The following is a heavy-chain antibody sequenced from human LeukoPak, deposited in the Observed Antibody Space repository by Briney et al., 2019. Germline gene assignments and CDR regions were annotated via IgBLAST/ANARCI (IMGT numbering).Heavy chain of an antibody. J-gene: IGHJ4*02. CDR2: ISSSSSTI. V-gene: IGHV3-48*01. Sequence: PGGSLRLSCAASGFTLSTYGMNWVRRAPGKGLEWVSYISSSSSTITYADSVRGRFTISRDNVKNSLHLQMNSLRAEDTAVYYCARESPAFDFWGQGTLVTVSS. CDR1: GFTLSTYG. CDR3: ARESPAFDF.